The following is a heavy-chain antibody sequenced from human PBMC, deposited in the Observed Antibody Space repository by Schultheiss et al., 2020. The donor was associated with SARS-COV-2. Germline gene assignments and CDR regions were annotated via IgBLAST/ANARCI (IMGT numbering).Heavy chain of an antibody. V-gene: IGHV4-59*12. CDR3: ARDRNRQGYYYGMDV. Sequence: SETLSLTCTVSGGSISSYYWSWIRQPPGKGLEWIGYIYYSGSTYYNPSLKSRVTISVDTSKNQFSLKLSSVTAADTAVYYCARDRNRQGYYYGMDVWGQGTTVTVSS. CDR1: GGSISSYY. J-gene: IGHJ6*02. CDR2: IYYSGST.